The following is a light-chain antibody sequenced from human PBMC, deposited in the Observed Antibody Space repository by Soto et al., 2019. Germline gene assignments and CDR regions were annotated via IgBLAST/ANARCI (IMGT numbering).Light chain of an antibody. CDR3: QSYHSSYPDV. V-gene: IGLV6-57*03. CDR2: EDN. Sequence: NFMLTQPHSVSESPGPTVTISCTRSGGSITRGYVQWYQQRPGSAPTTVIYEDNQRPSGVPDRFSGSIDSSSNSASLTISGLKTEDEADYYCQSYHSSYPDVFGTGTKLTVL. J-gene: IGLJ1*01. CDR1: GGSITRGY.